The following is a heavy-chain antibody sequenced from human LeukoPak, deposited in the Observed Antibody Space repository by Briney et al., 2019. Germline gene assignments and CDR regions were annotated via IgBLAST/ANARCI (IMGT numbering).Heavy chain of an antibody. CDR1: GFTFSSYG. D-gene: IGHD6-13*01. Sequence: PGGSLRLSCAASGFTFSSYGMHWVRQAPGKGLEWVAFIRYDGSNKYYADSVKGRFTISRDNSKNTLYLQMNSLRAEDTAVYYCARDSRGIAAGADYWGQGTLVTVSS. V-gene: IGHV3-30*02. CDR3: ARDSRGIAAGADY. CDR2: IRYDGSNK. J-gene: IGHJ4*02.